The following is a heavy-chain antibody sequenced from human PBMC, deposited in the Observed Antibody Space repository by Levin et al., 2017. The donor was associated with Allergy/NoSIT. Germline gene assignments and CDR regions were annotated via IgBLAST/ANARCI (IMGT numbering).Heavy chain of an antibody. D-gene: IGHD4-17*01. CDR2: ISYDGRNK. CDR3: AKGRPGYTVTTEPEFDY. V-gene: IGHV3-30*18. CDR1: GFTFSSYG. J-gene: IGHJ4*02. Sequence: GGSLRLSCAASGFTFSSYGIHWVRQAPGKGLEWVVGISYDGRNKYYADSVKGRFTISRDNSKNTLYLQMNSLRAEDTAVYYCAKGRPGYTVTTEPEFDYWGQGTLVTVSS.